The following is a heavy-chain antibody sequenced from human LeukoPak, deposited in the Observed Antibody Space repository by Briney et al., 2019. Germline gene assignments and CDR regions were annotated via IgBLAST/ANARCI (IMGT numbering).Heavy chain of an antibody. CDR2: IYYSGST. CDR3: TRGQKYISGYTVTELGSGYFDY. D-gene: IGHD5-18*01. Sequence: SETLSLTCTVSGVSISSYYWSWIRQPPGKGLEWIGYIYYSGSTNYNPSLKSRVTISVDTSKNHFSLTLSSVTAADTAVYYCTRGQKYISGYTVTELGSGYFDYWGQGTLVTVSS. CDR1: GVSISSYY. V-gene: IGHV4-59*01. J-gene: IGHJ4*02.